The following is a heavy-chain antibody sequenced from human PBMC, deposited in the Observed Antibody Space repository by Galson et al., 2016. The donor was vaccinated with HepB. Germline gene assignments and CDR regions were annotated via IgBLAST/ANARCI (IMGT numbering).Heavy chain of an antibody. CDR2: IYYSGST. J-gene: IGHJ4*02. CDR3: ATGRATIIQVDY. D-gene: IGHD5-12*01. V-gene: IGHV4-39*01. CDR1: GGSISSTSYY. Sequence: LSLTCTVSGGSISSTSYYWGWIRQPPGKGLEWIGSIYYSGSTYYNLSLTSRVTISVDTSKNQFSLKLSSVTAADTAVYYCATGRATIIQVDYWGQGTLVTVSS.